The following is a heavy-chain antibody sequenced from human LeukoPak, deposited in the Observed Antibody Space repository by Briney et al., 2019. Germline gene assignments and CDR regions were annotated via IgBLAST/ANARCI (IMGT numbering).Heavy chain of an antibody. D-gene: IGHD3-22*01. CDR1: LGTFSSYA. CDR2: IIPFFGTA. CDR3: ARRYPGVSSGYTLTSFDI. V-gene: IGHV1-69*06. J-gene: IGHJ3*02. Sequence: SSVTVSRKASLGTFSSYAISWVRQARGQGGEWMGGIIPFFGTANYAQKFQGRVTITADKYTSTAYMELSSLRSEDTAVYYCARRYPGVSSGYTLTSFDIWGQGTMVTVSS.